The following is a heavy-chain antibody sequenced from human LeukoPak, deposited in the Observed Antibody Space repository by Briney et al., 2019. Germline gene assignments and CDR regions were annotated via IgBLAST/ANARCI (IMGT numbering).Heavy chain of an antibody. D-gene: IGHD2-2*01. CDR3: AKDMGYCSSATCYGLDY. Sequence: GGSLRLSRAASGFIFSTYSMNWVRQAPGKGLEWVSSISSSTSYIYYADSVKGRFTISRDNSKNTLFLQMNSLKAEDTAIYYCAKDMGYCSSATCYGLDYWGQGTLVTVSS. V-gene: IGHV3-21*04. CDR1: GFIFSTYS. J-gene: IGHJ4*02. CDR2: ISSSTSYI.